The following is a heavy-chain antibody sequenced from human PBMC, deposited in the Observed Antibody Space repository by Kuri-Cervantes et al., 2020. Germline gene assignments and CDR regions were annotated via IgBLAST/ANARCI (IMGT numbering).Heavy chain of an antibody. Sequence: GGSLRLSCAASGFTFSSYGMHWVRQAPGKGLEWVAVISYDGSNKYYADSVKGRFTISRDNAKNSLYLQMNSLRDEDTAIYYCARDFGSSYYFLDYWGPGNLVTVSS. CDR3: ARDFGSSYYFLDY. V-gene: IGHV3-30*03. CDR2: ISYDGSNK. J-gene: IGHJ4*02. D-gene: IGHD3-10*01. CDR1: GFTFSSYG.